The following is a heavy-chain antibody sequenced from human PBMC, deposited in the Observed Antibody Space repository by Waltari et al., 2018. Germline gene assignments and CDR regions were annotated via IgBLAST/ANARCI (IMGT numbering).Heavy chain of an antibody. CDR2: RKEDGSET. CDR1: GFTFSSYY. V-gene: IGHV3-7*01. J-gene: IGHJ4*02. Sequence: EVRLVESGGDLVQPGGSLRLSCAASGFTFSSYYMSWVRQAPGKGLEWVDNRKEDGSETYYVDAVKVRFTISRDDAKNSLYLQMNNLRAEDTAVYYCARGVTGDSYAWGPLDYWGQGTLVTVSS. CDR3: ARGVTGDSYAWGPLDY. D-gene: IGHD5-18*01.